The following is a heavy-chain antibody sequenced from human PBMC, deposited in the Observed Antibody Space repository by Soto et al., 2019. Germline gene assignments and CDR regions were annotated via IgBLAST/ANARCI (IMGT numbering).Heavy chain of an antibody. CDR1: GASISTYF. Sequence: QVHLQESGPGLVKPSETLSLTCSVSGASISTYFWSWFRQSPGRGLEWIGYINKGGDTKYKSSLQSRATISVDMSSNQFSLKMNSVTAADTAIYDCARDACRGSNCNPPGYFDFWGRGARVTVSS. V-gene: IGHV4-59*01. D-gene: IGHD2-21*01. J-gene: IGHJ2*01. CDR2: INKGGDT. CDR3: ARDACRGSNCNPPGYFDF.